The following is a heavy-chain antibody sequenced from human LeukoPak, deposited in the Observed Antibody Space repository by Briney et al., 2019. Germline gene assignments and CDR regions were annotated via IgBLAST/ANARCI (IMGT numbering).Heavy chain of an antibody. CDR3: ARSLGDYYGSGSYESFDY. CDR1: GFTFSSYA. J-gene: IGHJ4*02. CDR2: ISYDGSNK. V-gene: IGHV3-30-3*01. Sequence: GGSLRLSCAASGFTFSSYAMHWVRQAPGKGLEWVAVISYDGSNKYYADSVKGRFTISRDNSKNTLYLQMNSLRAEDTAVYYCARSLGDYYGSGSYESFDYWGQGTLVTVSS. D-gene: IGHD3-10*01.